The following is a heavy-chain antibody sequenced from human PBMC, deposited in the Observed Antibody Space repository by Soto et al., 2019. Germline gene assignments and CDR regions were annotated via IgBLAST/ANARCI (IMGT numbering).Heavy chain of an antibody. CDR1: GFTFSSYA. J-gene: IGHJ4*02. CDR2: ISGSGGST. Sequence: GGSLRLSCAASGFTFSSYAMSWVRQAPGKGLEWVSAISGSGGSTYYADSVKGRFTISRDNSKNTLYLQMNSPRAEDTAVYYCARDYGDYSFDYWGQGTLVTVSS. D-gene: IGHD4-17*01. V-gene: IGHV3-23*01. CDR3: ARDYGDYSFDY.